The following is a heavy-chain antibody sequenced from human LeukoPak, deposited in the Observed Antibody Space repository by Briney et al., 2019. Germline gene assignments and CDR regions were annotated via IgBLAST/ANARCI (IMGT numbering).Heavy chain of an antibody. D-gene: IGHD3-10*01. J-gene: IGHJ4*02. CDR1: GGSFSGYY. V-gene: IGHV4-38-2*02. CDR3: AREGPMFDSGSYSKSLGY. Sequence: KPSETLSLTCAVYGGSFSGYYWDWIRQPPGKGLEWIASIYHSGTTYYNPALKSRVTISLDSSKNQFSLKLSSVTAADTAVYYCAREGPMFDSGSYSKSLGYWGQGILVTVSS. CDR2: IYHSGTT.